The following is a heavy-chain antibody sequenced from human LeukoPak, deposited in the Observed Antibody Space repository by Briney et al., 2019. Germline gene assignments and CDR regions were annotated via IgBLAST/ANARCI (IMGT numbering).Heavy chain of an antibody. V-gene: IGHV3-21*01. D-gene: IGHD6-19*01. CDR3: ARDRSSDWHFDF. CDR2: ISGSTGYI. CDR1: RFTFSHYN. Sequence: GGSLRLSCAASRFTFSHYNMNWVRQAPGKGLEWVSSISGSTGYIYYADSAKGRFTISRDNAKNSLFLQMNSLRAEDTAVYYCARDRSSDWHFDFWGPGTPVTVSS. J-gene: IGHJ4*02.